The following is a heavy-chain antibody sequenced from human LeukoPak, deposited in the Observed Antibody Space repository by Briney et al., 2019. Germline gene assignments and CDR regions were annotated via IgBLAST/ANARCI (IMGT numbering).Heavy chain of an antibody. J-gene: IGHJ4*02. D-gene: IGHD3-16*02. CDR2: IGSSGSTI. CDR3: AREYYDYVWGSYRYTGYYFDY. V-gene: IGHV3-11*01. Sequence: GGSLRLSCAASGFTFSDYYMSWIRQAPGKGLEWVSYIGSSGSTIYYADSVKGRFTISRDNAKNSLYLQMNSLRAEDTAVYYCAREYYDYVWGSYRYTGYYFDYWGQGTLVTVSS. CDR1: GFTFSDYY.